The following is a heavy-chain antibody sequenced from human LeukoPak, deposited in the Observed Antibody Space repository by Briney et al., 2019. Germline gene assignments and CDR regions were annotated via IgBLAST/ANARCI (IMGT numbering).Heavy chain of an antibody. V-gene: IGHV1-69*04. J-gene: IGHJ3*02. CDR2: IIPILGIA. Sequence: ASVKVSCKASGYTFTSYGITWMRQAPGQGLEWMGRIIPILGIANYAQKFQGRVTITADKSTSTAYMELSSLRSEDTAVYYCASLDTAMVNGAFDIWGQGTMVTVSS. CDR1: GYTFTSYG. D-gene: IGHD5-18*01. CDR3: ASLDTAMVNGAFDI.